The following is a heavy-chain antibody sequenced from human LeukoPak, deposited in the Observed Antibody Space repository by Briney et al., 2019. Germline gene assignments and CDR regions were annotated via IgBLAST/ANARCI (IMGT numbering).Heavy chain of an antibody. CDR2: IFGDASAT. Sequence: PGGSLRLSCVASGFTFSRYSMSWVRRAPGKGLEWVSGIFGDASATMYTDSVKGRFTISRDNSKNTLYLQMNSLRAEDTAVYYCAKDLVATKDIYYYGMDVWGQGTTVTVSS. V-gene: IGHV3-23*01. D-gene: IGHD5-12*01. CDR1: GFTFSRYS. J-gene: IGHJ6*02. CDR3: AKDLVATKDIYYYGMDV.